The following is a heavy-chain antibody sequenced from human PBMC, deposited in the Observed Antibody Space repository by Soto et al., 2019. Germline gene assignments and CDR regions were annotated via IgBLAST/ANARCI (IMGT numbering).Heavy chain of an antibody. V-gene: IGHV3-7*03. Sequence: PGGSLRLSCAASGFSFSSYWMSWVRQAPGRGLEWVANINQDATRQSYVDSVEGQFSISRDNAKNSLYLQMNGLRVEDTAVYYCAKVGLFDGNKPITFEFWGQGTLVTVSS. CDR3: AKVGLFDGNKPITFEF. CDR1: GFSFSSYW. J-gene: IGHJ4*02. D-gene: IGHD3-10*01. CDR2: INQDATRQ.